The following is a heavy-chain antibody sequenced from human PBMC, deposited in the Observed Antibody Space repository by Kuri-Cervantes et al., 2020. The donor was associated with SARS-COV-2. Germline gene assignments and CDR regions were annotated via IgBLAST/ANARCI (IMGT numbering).Heavy chain of an antibody. CDR2: ISGSGGST. CDR3: AKGYSGNYYPCFDP. J-gene: IGHJ5*02. CDR1: GFTFSSYA. Sequence: GESLKISCAASGFTFSSYAMTWVRQAPGKGLEWVSAISGSGGSTYYADSVKGRFTISRDNSKNTLYLQMNSLRAEDTAVYYCAKGYSGNYYPCFDPWGQGTLVTVS. V-gene: IGHV3-23*01. D-gene: IGHD1-26*01.